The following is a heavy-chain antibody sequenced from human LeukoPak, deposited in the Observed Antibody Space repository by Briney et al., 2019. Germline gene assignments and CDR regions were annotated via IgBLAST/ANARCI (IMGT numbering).Heavy chain of an antibody. Sequence: EASVKVSCKVSGYTLTELSMHWERQAPGKGLEWMGGFDPEDGETIYAQKFQGRVTMTEDTSTDTAYMELSSLRSEDTAVYYCATAAIGYDSSGYYSAYWGQGTLATVSS. J-gene: IGHJ4*02. V-gene: IGHV1-24*01. CDR2: FDPEDGET. CDR3: ATAAIGYDSSGYYSAY. CDR1: GYTLTELS. D-gene: IGHD3-22*01.